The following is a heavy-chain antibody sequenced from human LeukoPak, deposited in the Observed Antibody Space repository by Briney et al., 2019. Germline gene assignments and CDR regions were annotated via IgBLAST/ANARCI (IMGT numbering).Heavy chain of an antibody. D-gene: IGHD6-19*01. J-gene: IGHJ4*02. V-gene: IGHV3-21*04. CDR1: GFTFSSYS. Sequence: GGSLRLSCAASGFTFSSYSMTWVRQAPGKGLEWVSSISSSSSYKYYADSVKGRFTISRDNAKNSLYLQMNSLRAEDTAVYYCAREQWLPDYWGQGTLVTVSS. CDR2: ISSSSSYK. CDR3: AREQWLPDY.